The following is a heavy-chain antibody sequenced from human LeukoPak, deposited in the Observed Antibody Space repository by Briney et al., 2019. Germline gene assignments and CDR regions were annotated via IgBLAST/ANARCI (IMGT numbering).Heavy chain of an antibody. CDR2: INHSGST. CDR3: ARGRDQRRVVPAAIGYFDY. D-gene: IGHD2-2*02. Sequence: SETLSLTCTVSGYPISSGYYWGWIRQPPAKGPEWIGEINHSGSTNYNPSLKSRVTISVDTSKNQFSLKLSSVTAADTAVYYCARGRDQRRVVPAAIGYFDYWGQGTLVTVSS. J-gene: IGHJ4*02. CDR1: GYPISSGYY. V-gene: IGHV4-38-2*02.